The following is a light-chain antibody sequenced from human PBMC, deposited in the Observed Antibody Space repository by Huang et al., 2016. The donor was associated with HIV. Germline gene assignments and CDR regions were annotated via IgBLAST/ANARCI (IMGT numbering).Light chain of an antibody. CDR3: QQYNNWPRT. J-gene: IGKJ2*01. V-gene: IGKV3-15*01. Sequence: ERVMTQSPDPLSVSPGERATLYCRASQYVSSNLAWYQQKPGQAPRLLVYGASTRVIDIPARFSGSGSGTEFTLTISSLQSEDSAVYYCQQYNNWPRTFGQGTKLEIK. CDR2: GAS. CDR1: QYVSSN.